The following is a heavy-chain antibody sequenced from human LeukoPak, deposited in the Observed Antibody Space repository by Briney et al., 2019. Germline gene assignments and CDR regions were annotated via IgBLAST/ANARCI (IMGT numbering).Heavy chain of an antibody. V-gene: IGHV3-23*01. Sequence: PGGSLRLSCAASGFTFSSYAMSWVRQAPGKGLEWVSAISGSGGSTYYADSVKGRFTISRDNAKNSLYLQMNSLRAEDTAVYYCARALAGYYFDYWGQGTLVTVSS. J-gene: IGHJ4*02. D-gene: IGHD6-13*01. CDR3: ARALAGYYFDY. CDR1: GFTFSSYA. CDR2: ISGSGGST.